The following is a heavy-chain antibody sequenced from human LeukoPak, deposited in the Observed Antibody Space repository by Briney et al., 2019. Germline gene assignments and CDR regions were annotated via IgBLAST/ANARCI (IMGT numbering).Heavy chain of an antibody. D-gene: IGHD2-2*01. CDR1: GGTFSSYA. V-gene: IGHV1-69*13. CDR2: IIPIFGTA. Sequence: SVKVSCKASGGTFSSYAISWVRQAPGQGLEWMGGIIPIFGTANYAQKFQGRVTITADESTSTAYMELSSLRSEDTAVYYCASRYCSSTSCYQGKYYYYYMDVWGKGTTVTVSS. J-gene: IGHJ6*03. CDR3: ASRYCSSTSCYQGKYYYYYMDV.